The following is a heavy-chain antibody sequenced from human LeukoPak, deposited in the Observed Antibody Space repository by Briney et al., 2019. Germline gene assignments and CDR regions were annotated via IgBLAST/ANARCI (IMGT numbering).Heavy chain of an antibody. J-gene: IGHJ4*02. Sequence: SETLSLTCTVSGGSISSYYWSWIRQPPGKGLEWIGYIFYSGSTNYNPSLKSRVTITVDTSKNQFSLKVSSLTAADTAVYYCARRVAGSLDFFDYWGQGALVTVSS. CDR1: GGSISSYY. V-gene: IGHV4-59*01. D-gene: IGHD6-19*01. CDR2: IFYSGST. CDR3: ARRVAGSLDFFDY.